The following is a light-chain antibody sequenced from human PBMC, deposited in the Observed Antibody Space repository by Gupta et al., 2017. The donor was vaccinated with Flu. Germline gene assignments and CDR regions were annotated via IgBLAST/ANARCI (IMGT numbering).Light chain of an antibody. CDR3: QSSDSSGTYPWV. V-gene: IGLV3-25*03. CDR1: ALPKQF. J-gene: IGLJ3*02. Sequence: SYELTQPPSVSVSPGQTAMITCSGEALPKQFAYWYQKKPGQAPVLVIYEDRKRPSGIPERFSGSTSGTTVTLTISGAQAEDAADYYCQSSDSSGTYPWVFGGGTKLTVL. CDR2: EDR.